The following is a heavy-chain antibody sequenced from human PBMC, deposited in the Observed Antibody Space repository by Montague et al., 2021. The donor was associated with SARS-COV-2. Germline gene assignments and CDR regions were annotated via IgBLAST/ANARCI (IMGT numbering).Heavy chain of an antibody. Sequence: SETLSLTCGVSGGSFSAYYWSWICMPQGQRQERNGEINHCGSTNSNSSLTSRVTVSADRSTNKFSLKLSSVSAADTAVYYCARGTWHIVVVAAIRDGYYGIDFWGQGTTVTVSS. CDR2: INHCGST. CDR1: GGSFSAYY. V-gene: IGHV4-34*01. CDR3: ARGTWHIVVVAAIRDGYYGIDF. D-gene: IGHD2-21*02. J-gene: IGHJ6*02.